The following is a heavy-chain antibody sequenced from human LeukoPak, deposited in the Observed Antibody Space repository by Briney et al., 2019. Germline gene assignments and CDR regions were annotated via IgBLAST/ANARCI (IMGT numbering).Heavy chain of an antibody. CDR1: GFTFDDYA. V-gene: IGHV3-9*01. D-gene: IGHD6-13*01. J-gene: IGHJ4*02. CDR3: AKDSSRLAAAGKGIDY. Sequence: GGSLRLSCAASGFTFDDYAMRWVRQAPGKGLEWVSGISWNSGSIGYADSVKGRFTISRDNAKNSLYLQMNSLRAEGTALYYCAKDSSRLAAAGKGIDYWGQGTLVTVSS. CDR2: ISWNSGSI.